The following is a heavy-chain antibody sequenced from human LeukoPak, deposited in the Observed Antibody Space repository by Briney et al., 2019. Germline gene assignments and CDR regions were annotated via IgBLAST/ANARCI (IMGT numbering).Heavy chain of an antibody. J-gene: IGHJ3*02. D-gene: IGHD1-26*01. CDR3: ARDGSGGGSYYSNDAFDI. V-gene: IGHV1-18*01. Sequence: ASVKVSCKASGYTFTSYGISWVRQAPGQGLEWMGWISAYNGNTNYAQKLQGRVTMTTDTSTSTAYMELRSLRSDDTAVYYCARDGSGGGSYYSNDAFDIRGQGTMVTVSS. CDR1: GYTFTSYG. CDR2: ISAYNGNT.